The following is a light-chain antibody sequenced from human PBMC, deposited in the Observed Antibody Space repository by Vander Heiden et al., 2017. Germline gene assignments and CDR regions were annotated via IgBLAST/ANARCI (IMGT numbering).Light chain of an antibody. V-gene: IGKV2-28*01. CDR3: MQALQTRWT. J-gene: IGKJ1*01. Sequence: DIVMTQSPLSLPVTPGEPASISCRSSQSLLHSTGYTYLDWYLQKPGQSPQLLIYLGSNRASGVPDRFSGSGSGTDFTLKISRVEAEDVGVYYCMQALQTRWTFGQGTKVEIK. CDR2: LGS. CDR1: QSLLHSTGYTY.